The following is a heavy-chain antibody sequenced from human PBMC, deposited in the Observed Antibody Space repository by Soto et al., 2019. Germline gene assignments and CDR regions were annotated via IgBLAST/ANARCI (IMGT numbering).Heavy chain of an antibody. J-gene: IGHJ6*02. V-gene: IGHV3-48*03. CDR3: ARDPAIYSGKFDYGLDV. Sequence: EVQLVESGGGLVQAGGSLRLFCAVSGFTFSSYEMNWVRQPPGKGLEWVSYIGTSGKTIYYADSVRGRFTISRDNAKNSLYLQMNSLRAEDTAVYFCARDPAIYSGKFDYGLDVWGRGTTVTVSS. CDR2: IGTSGKTI. D-gene: IGHD4-4*01. CDR1: GFTFSSYE.